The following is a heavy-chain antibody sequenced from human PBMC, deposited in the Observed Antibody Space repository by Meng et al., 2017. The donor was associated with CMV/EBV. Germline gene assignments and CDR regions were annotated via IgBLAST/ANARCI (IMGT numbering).Heavy chain of an antibody. J-gene: IGHJ6*02. D-gene: IGHD4-11*01. CDR1: GGSISSSSYY. CDR2: IYYSGST. Sequence: GSLRLSCTVSGGSISSSSYYWGWIRQPPGKGLEWIGYIYYSGSTNYNPSLKSRVTISVDTSKNQFSLKLSSVTAADTAVYYCARMTTYYYYGMDVWGQGTTVTVSS. V-gene: IGHV4-61*05. CDR3: ARMTTYYYYGMDV.